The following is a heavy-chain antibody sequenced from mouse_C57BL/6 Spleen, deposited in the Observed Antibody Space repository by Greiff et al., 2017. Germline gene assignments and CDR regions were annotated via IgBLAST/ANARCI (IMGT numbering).Heavy chain of an antibody. CDR2: INPNYGTT. D-gene: IGHD1-1*01. CDR3: AKGDYGSVWYCDV. Sequence: EVQLQQSGPELVKPGASVKISCKASGYSFTDYNMNWVKQSNGKSLEWIGVINPNYGTTSYNQKFKGKATLTVDQSSSSAYMQLNSLTSEDSAVYYGAKGDYGSVWYCDVWGTGTTVTVSS. CDR1: GYSFTDYN. V-gene: IGHV1-39*01. J-gene: IGHJ1*03.